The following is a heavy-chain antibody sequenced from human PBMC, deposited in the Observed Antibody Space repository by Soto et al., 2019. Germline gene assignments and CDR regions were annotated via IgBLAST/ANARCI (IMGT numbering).Heavy chain of an antibody. CDR2: ISYDGSNK. CDR1: GFTFSSYA. V-gene: IGHV3-30-3*01. Sequence: QVQLVESGGGVVQPGRSLRLSCAASGFTFSSYAMHWVRQAPGKGLEWVAVISYDGSNKDYADSVKGRFTISRDNSKNTRYMQMNSLRAEDTAVYYCARWPLRGSGSYWYYFDYWGQGTLVTVSS. J-gene: IGHJ4*02. CDR3: ARWPLRGSGSYWYYFDY. D-gene: IGHD3-10*01.